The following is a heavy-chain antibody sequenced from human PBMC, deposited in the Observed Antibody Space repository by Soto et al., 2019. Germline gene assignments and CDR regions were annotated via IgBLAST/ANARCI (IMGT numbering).Heavy chain of an antibody. CDR1: GDSVSSNSAA. D-gene: IGHD3-10*01. Sequence: KQSQTLSLTCAISGDSVSSNSAAWNWIRQSPSRGLEWLGRTYYRSKWYNDYAVSVKSRITINPDTSKNQFSLQLNSVTPEDTAVYYCAREYYYGSGSYNWFGAGLYDYWGQGTLVTVSS. V-gene: IGHV6-1*01. CDR3: AREYYYGSGSYNWFGAGLYDY. J-gene: IGHJ4*02. CDR2: TYYRSKWYN.